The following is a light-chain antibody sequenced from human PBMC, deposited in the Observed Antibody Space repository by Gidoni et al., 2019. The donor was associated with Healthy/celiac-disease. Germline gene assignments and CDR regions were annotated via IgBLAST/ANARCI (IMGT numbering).Light chain of an antibody. V-gene: IGKV1-9*01. CDR1: QGISSY. Sequence: DIKLPRSQSFLSASVGDRVTITCRTSQGISSYLACYQQKSGKAPKLLIYAASTLQSGVPSRFSGSGSGTEFTLTISSLQPEDFATYDCQQSNSHPWMCGQGTKVEIK. J-gene: IGKJ1*01. CDR3: QQSNSHPWM. CDR2: AAS.